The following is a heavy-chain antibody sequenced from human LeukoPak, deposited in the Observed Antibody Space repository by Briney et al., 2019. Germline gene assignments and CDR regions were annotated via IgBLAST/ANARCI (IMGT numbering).Heavy chain of an antibody. CDR3: ARVSRGERPHYGAIDY. V-gene: IGHV1-69*05. CDR2: IIPIFGTA. D-gene: IGHD4-17*01. CDR1: GGTFSSYA. Sequence: SVKVSCKASGGTFSSYAISWVRQAPGQGLGWMGGIIPIFGTANYAQKFQGRVTITTDESTSTAYMELSSLRSEDTAVYYCARVSRGERPHYGAIDYWGQGTLVTVSS. J-gene: IGHJ4*02.